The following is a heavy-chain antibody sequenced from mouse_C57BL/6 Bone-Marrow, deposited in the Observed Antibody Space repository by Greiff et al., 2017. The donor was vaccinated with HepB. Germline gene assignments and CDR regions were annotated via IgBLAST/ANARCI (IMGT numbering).Heavy chain of an antibody. CDR3: AREGWDGFAY. J-gene: IGHJ3*01. CDR1: GYTFTSYW. D-gene: IGHD3-3*01. V-gene: IGHV1-50*01. CDR2: IDPSDSYT. Sequence: QVQLQQPGAELVKPGASVKLSCKASGYTFTSYWMQWVKQRPGQGLEWIGEIDPSDSYTNYNQKFKGKATLTVDTSSSTAYMQLSSLTSEDSAVYYCAREGWDGFAYWGQGTLVTVSA.